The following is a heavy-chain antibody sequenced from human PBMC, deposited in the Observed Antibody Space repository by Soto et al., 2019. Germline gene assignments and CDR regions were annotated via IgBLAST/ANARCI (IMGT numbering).Heavy chain of an antibody. CDR3: ARDQGYCSGGSCYSGPFDY. CDR1: GFTFSSYS. CDR2: ISSSSSYI. Sequence: EVQLVESGGGLVKPGGSLRLSCAASGFTFSSYSMNWVRQAPGKGLEWVSSISSSSSYIYYADSVKGRFTISRDNAKNSLYLQMNSLRAEDTAVYYCARDQGYCSGGSCYSGPFDYWGQGTLVTVSS. V-gene: IGHV3-21*01. D-gene: IGHD2-15*01. J-gene: IGHJ4*02.